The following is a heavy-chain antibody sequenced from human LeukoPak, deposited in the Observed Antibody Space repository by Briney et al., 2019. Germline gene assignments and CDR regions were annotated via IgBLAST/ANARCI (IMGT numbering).Heavy chain of an antibody. V-gene: IGHV4-61*02. J-gene: IGHJ2*01. Sequence: SQTLSLTCTVSGGSISSGSYYWSWIRQPAGKGLEWIGRIYTSGSTNYNPSLKSRVTISVDTSKNQFSLELSSVTAADTAVYYCARDWYYDILTGYYSDYWYFDLWGRGTLVTVSS. D-gene: IGHD3-9*01. CDR2: IYTSGST. CDR1: GGSISSGSYY. CDR3: ARDWYYDILTGYYSDYWYFDL.